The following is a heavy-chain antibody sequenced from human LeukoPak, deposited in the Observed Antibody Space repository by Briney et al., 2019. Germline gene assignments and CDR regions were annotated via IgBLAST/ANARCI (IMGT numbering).Heavy chain of an antibody. V-gene: IGHV3-23*01. D-gene: IGHD2-8*01. CDR1: GFTFSSYA. J-gene: IGHJ4*02. Sequence: GGSLRLSCAASGFTFSSYAMSWVRQAPGKGLEWVSAISGSGGSTYYADSVKGRFTISRDNSKNTLYLQMDSLRAEDTAVYYCARDLGYCTNGVCHTRFDYWGQGTLVAVSS. CDR3: ARDLGYCTNGVCHTRFDY. CDR2: ISGSGGST.